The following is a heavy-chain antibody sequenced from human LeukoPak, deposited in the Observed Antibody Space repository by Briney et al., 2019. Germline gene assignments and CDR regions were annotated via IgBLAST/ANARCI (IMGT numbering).Heavy chain of an antibody. Sequence: PGGSLRLSCTASGFIVTNNYINWVRQAPGKGLEWVSLVYSGGSTYYADSVKGRFTISRDNSKNMVYLQMNSLRAEDTAMYYCARDPPAVLIDTYVWGQATLVTVSS. V-gene: IGHV3-66*01. J-gene: IGHJ4*02. CDR3: ARDPPAVLIDTYV. D-gene: IGHD2-8*01. CDR1: GFIVTNNY. CDR2: VYSGGST.